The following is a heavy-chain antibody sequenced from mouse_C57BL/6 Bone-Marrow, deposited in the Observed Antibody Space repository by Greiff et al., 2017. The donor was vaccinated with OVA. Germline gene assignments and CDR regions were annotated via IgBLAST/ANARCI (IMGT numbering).Heavy chain of an antibody. CDR1: GFTFSSYA. CDR3: ARDYYGSSYDY. D-gene: IGHD1-1*01. J-gene: IGHJ2*01. V-gene: IGHV5-4*01. CDR2: ISDGGSYT. Sequence: EVMLVESGGGLVKPGGSLKLSCAASGFTFSSYAMSWVRQTPEKRLEWVATISDGGSYTYYPDNVQGRFTISRDNAKNNLYLQMSQLKSEDTAMYYCARDYYGSSYDYWGQGTTLTVSS.